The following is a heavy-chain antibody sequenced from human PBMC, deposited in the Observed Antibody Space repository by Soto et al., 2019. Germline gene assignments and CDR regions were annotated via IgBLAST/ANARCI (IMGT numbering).Heavy chain of an antibody. V-gene: IGHV3-33*01. Sequence: GGSLRLSCAASGFTFSSYGMHWVRQAPGKGLEWVAVIWYDGSNKYYADSVKGRFTISRDNSKNTLYLQMNSLRAEDTAVYYCARDPYSSSWSDAFDIWGQGTMVTVSS. CDR1: GFTFSSYG. D-gene: IGHD6-13*01. CDR3: ARDPYSSSWSDAFDI. J-gene: IGHJ3*02. CDR2: IWYDGSNK.